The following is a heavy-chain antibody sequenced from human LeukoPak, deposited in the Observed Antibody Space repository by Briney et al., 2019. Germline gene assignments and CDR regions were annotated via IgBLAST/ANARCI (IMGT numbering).Heavy chain of an antibody. CDR3: ARDHPFDILTPCYFDY. J-gene: IGHJ4*02. CDR1: GFTFDDYA. Sequence: PGGSLRLSCAASGFTFDDYAMHWVRQAPGKGLEWVLGISWNSGSIGYADSVKGRFTISRDNAKNSLYLQMNSLRAEDTAVYYCARDHPFDILTPCYFDYWGQGTLVTVSS. D-gene: IGHD3-9*01. V-gene: IGHV3-9*01. CDR2: ISWNSGSI.